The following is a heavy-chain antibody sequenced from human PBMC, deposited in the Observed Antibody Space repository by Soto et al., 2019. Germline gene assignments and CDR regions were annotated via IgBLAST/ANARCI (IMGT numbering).Heavy chain of an antibody. V-gene: IGHV4-31*03. CDR2: IYHSGST. Sequence: SETLSLTCTVSGGSISSGGYYWSWIRQHPGKGLEWIGNIYHSGSTYYNPSLKSRVTISLDTSKNQFSLKLSSVTAADTAVYYCARGDGTVNRKAFDMWGQGKMVTVSS. D-gene: IGHD3-16*01. CDR1: GGSISSGGYY. J-gene: IGHJ3*02. CDR3: ARGDGTVNRKAFDM.